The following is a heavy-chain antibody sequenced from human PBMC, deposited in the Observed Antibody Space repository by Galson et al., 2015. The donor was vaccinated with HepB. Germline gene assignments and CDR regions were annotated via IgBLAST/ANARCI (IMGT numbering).Heavy chain of an antibody. CDR3: ARRRRTHDAFDI. D-gene: IGHD1-14*01. CDR2: INPNSGGT. V-gene: IGHV1-2*02. CDR1: GYTFTGYY. Sequence: SVKVSCKASGYTFTGYYMHWVRQAPGQGLEWMGWINPNSGGTNYAQKFQGRVTMTRDTSISTAYMELSRLRSGDTAVYYCARRRRTHDAFDIWGQGTMVTVSS. J-gene: IGHJ3*02.